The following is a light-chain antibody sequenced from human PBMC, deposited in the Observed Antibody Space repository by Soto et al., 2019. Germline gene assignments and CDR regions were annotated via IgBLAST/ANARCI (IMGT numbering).Light chain of an antibody. CDR3: SSYTLTTTVL. Sequence: QSALTQPASVSGSPGQSITISCSGTSSDIGNYDYVSWYQQHPGKAPKLMIYDVSNRSPGISNRVSGSKSGNTASLTISGLRAEDEADYYYSSYTLTTTVLFGAGTKLTV. CDR1: SSDIGNYDY. V-gene: IGLV2-14*03. J-gene: IGLJ3*02. CDR2: DVS.